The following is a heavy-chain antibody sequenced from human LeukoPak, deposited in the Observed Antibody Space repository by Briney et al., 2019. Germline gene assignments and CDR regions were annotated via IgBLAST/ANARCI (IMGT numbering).Heavy chain of an antibody. CDR1: GGSISSYY. CDR2: IYYGVST. J-gene: IGHJ3*02. Sequence: SSETLSLTCTVSGGSISSYYWSWIRQPPGKGLEWIGYIYYGVSTNYNPSLKSRVTISVDTSKNQFSLKLSSVTAADTAVYYCARAGSYDPDDAFDIWGQGAMVTVSS. V-gene: IGHV4-59*01. D-gene: IGHD1-26*01. CDR3: ARAGSYDPDDAFDI.